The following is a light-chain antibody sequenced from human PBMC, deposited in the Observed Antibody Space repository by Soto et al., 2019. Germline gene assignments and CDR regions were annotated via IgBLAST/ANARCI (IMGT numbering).Light chain of an antibody. Sequence: QSVLTQPPSVSAAPGQKVTISCSGSSSNTGNNYVSWYQQLPGTAPKLLIYENDKRPSGIPDRFSGSKSGTSATLGITGLQTGDEADYYCATGESSLSAGLFGTGTKVTVL. CDR1: SSNTGNNY. J-gene: IGLJ1*01. V-gene: IGLV1-51*02. CDR3: ATGESSLSAGL. CDR2: END.